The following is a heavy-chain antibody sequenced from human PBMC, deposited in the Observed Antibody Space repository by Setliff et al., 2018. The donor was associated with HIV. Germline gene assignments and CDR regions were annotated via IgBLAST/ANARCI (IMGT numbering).Heavy chain of an antibody. CDR3: TIPASSLAPN. Sequence: PSETLSLTCTVSGASTSSHNYYWGWIRQSPGKGLEWIASIRSSGDTYYNPSLQSRVIISVDTSNNQISLKLTSVTAADTAVYYCTIPASSLAPNWGRGTQVTVSS. CDR2: IRSSGDT. J-gene: IGHJ4*02. V-gene: IGHV4-39*01. CDR1: GASTSSHNYY.